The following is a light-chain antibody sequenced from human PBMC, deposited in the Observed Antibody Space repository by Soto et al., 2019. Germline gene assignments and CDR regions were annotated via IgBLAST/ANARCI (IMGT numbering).Light chain of an antibody. V-gene: IGKV1-9*01. CDR3: QQLKTYPPT. Sequence: IQLTQSPSSLSASVGDRVIITCRASQGINSYLAWYQQKPHKAPKLLIYAASTLQSGVPSRFSGSGSATDFALTISCLQPEDFATYYCQQLKTYPPTFGQGTKVDI. CDR2: AAS. J-gene: IGKJ1*01. CDR1: QGINSY.